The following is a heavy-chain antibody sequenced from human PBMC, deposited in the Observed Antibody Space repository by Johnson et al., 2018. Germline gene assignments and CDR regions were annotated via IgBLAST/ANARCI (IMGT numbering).Heavy chain of an antibody. CDR2: ISYSGNTI. D-gene: IGHD2-15*01. Sequence: VQLGEAGGGLVQPGGSLTLSCAASGFTFSSYKMNWVRQAPGKGLEWISYISYSGNTIYYADSVKGRFIISRDNSKNTLYLQMNSLRAEDTAVYYCARAGSARGGMDVWGQGTTVTVSS. V-gene: IGHV3-48*01. J-gene: IGHJ6*02. CDR1: GFTFSSYK. CDR3: ARAGSARGGMDV.